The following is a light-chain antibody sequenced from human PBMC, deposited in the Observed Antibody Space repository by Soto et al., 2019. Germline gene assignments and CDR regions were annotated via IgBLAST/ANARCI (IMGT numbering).Light chain of an antibody. CDR3: QSYDSSLSALYV. Sequence: QSALTQPPSVSGAPGQRVTISCTGSSSNIGAGYEVHWYQQLPGTAPKLLIYGNSNRPSGVPDRFSGSKSGTSASLAITGLQAEDEADYYCQSYDSSLSALYVFGTGTKLTVL. J-gene: IGLJ1*01. CDR2: GNS. V-gene: IGLV1-40*01. CDR1: SSNIGAGYE.